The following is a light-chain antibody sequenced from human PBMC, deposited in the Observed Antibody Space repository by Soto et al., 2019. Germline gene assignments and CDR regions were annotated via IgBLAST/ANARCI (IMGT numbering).Light chain of an antibody. J-gene: IGKJ1*01. Sequence: EIVLTQSPGTVSLSAGERATLSCRASQSVSSSYLAWYQQKPGQAPRLLIYGASSRATGIPDRFSGSGSGTKFTLTIASLQPDDFATYYCQQYETFSGTFGPGTKVDIK. CDR2: GAS. CDR1: QSVSSSY. V-gene: IGKV3-20*01. CDR3: QQYETFSGT.